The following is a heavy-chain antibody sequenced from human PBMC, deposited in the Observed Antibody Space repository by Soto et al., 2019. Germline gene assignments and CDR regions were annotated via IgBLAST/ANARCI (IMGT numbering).Heavy chain of an antibody. V-gene: IGHV3-33*01. CDR2: IWYDGSNK. CDR1: EFPFSSYG. CDR3: ARDVLGRSYFDDH. J-gene: IGHJ4*02. Sequence: QVLLVGSGGGVVQPGRSLRLSCAASEFPFSSYGMHWVRQAPGKGLEWVALIWYDGSNKYYADSVKGRFTISRDNSKNTLYLQMNSLRAEDTAVYYCARDVLGRSYFDDHWGQGTLVTVSS. D-gene: IGHD1-26*01.